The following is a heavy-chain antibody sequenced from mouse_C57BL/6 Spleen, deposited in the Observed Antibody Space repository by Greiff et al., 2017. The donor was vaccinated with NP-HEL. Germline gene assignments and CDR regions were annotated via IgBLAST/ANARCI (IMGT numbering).Heavy chain of an antibody. Sequence: VQLQQSGAELARPGASVKLSCKASGYTFTSYGISWVKQRTGQGLEWIGEIYPRRGNTYYNEKFKGKATLTADKSSSTAYMALRSLTSEDSAVYFCANYYGSPFDYWGQGTTLTVSS. D-gene: IGHD1-1*01. V-gene: IGHV1-81*01. J-gene: IGHJ2*01. CDR3: ANYYGSPFDY. CDR1: GYTFTSYG. CDR2: IYPRRGNT.